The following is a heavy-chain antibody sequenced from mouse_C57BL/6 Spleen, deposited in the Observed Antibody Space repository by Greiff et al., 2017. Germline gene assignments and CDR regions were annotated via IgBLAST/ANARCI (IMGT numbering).Heavy chain of an antibody. CDR2: IYPGSGST. V-gene: IGHV1-55*01. CDR3: ARYQYEYDEPYWYFDV. D-gene: IGHD2-4*01. Sequence: QVQLQQSGAELVKPGASVKMSCKASGYTFTSYWITWVKQRPGQGLEWIGDIYPGSGSTNYNEKFKSKATLTVDTSSSTAYMQLSSLTSEDPAVYCCARYQYEYDEPYWYFDVWGTGTTVTVSS. CDR1: GYTFTSYW. J-gene: IGHJ1*03.